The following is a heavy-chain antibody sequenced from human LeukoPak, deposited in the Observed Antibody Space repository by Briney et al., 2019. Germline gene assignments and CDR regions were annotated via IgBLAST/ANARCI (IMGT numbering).Heavy chain of an antibody. CDR3: ARLSERSDY. D-gene: IGHD1-26*01. CDR1: GGSISSYY. Sequence: PSETLSLTCTVSGGSISSYYWSWIRQPPGKGLEWIGYIYYSGSTNYNPSLKSRVTISIDTSKDQFSLKLSSVTAADTAVYYCARLSERSDYWGQGTLVTVSS. V-gene: IGHV4-59*08. J-gene: IGHJ4*02. CDR2: IYYSGST.